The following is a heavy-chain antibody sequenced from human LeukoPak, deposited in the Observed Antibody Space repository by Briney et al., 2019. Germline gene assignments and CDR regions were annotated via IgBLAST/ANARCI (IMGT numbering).Heavy chain of an antibody. CDR2: ISSNGGST. Sequence: GGSLRLSCAASGFTFSSYAMHWVRQAPGKGLEYVSAISSNGGSTYYANSVKGRFTISRDNAKGSLYLQMNSLRAEDTAVYYCARDGTWIQAFDYWGQGTLVTVSS. D-gene: IGHD5-18*01. J-gene: IGHJ4*02. CDR3: ARDGTWIQAFDY. CDR1: GFTFSSYA. V-gene: IGHV3-64*01.